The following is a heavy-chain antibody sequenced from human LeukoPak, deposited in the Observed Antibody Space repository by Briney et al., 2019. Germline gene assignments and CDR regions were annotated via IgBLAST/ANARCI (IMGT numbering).Heavy chain of an antibody. CDR1: GGSFSGYY. D-gene: IGHD3-16*01. J-gene: IGHJ4*02. CDR2: INHSGST. Sequence: PSETLSLTCAVYGGSFSGYYWSWIRQPPGKGLEWIGEINHSGSTNYNPSLKSRVTISVDTSKNQFSLKLSPVTAADTAVYYCARGEISVGGFDYWGQGTLVTVSS. V-gene: IGHV4-34*01. CDR3: ARGEISVGGFDY.